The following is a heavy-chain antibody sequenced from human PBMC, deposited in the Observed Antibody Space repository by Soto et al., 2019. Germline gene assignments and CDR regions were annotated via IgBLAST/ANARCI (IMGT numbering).Heavy chain of an antibody. V-gene: IGHV4-39*01. Sequence: QLQLQESGPGLVKPSETLSLTCTVSGGSISSSSYYWGWIRQPPGKGLEWIGSIYYSGSTYYNPSLKSRVVIPVDTYKNRFYLNLSCLPAADLAVYYCAGLFCGGSCPVDACDIWGQGTTGTVSS. CDR1: GGSISSSSYY. J-gene: IGHJ3*02. D-gene: IGHD2-15*01. CDR2: IYYSGST. CDR3: AGLFCGGSCPVDACDI.